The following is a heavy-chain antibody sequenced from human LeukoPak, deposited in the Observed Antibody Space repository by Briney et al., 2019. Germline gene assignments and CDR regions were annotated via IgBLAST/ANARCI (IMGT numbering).Heavy chain of an antibody. CDR3: ARLLYYDSSGYSY. V-gene: IGHV3-48*03. D-gene: IGHD3-22*01. J-gene: IGHJ4*02. Sequence: GGSLRLSCAASGFTFSNYEMNWVRQAPGKGLEWVSYISSSGSDTDYADSVKSRFTISRDNAKKSLYLQMTSLRAEDTAVYYCARLLYYDSSGYSYWGQGILVTVSS. CDR1: GFTFSNYE. CDR2: ISSSGSDT.